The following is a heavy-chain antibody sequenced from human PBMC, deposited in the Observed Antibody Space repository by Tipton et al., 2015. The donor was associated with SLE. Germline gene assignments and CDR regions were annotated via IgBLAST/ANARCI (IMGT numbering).Heavy chain of an antibody. CDR1: GGSISSSSYY. J-gene: IGHJ2*01. Sequence: TLSLTCTVSGGSISSSSYYWGWIRQPPGKGLEWIGSIYYSGSTYYNPSLKSRVTISVDTSKNQFSLKLSSVTAADTAVYYCARHPCYVAASSWYFDLWGRGTLVTVSS. CDR3: ARHPCYVAASSWYFDL. CDR2: IYYSGST. V-gene: IGHV4-39*01. D-gene: IGHD2-15*01.